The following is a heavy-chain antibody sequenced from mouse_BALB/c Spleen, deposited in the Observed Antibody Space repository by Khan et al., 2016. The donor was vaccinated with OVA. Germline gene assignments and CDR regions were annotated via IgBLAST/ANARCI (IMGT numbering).Heavy chain of an antibody. J-gene: IGHJ3*01. CDR2: INNYTGEA. Sequence: QIQLVQSGPELKKPGETVKISCKASGYTLTDYGMNWVKQAPGKGLKWMGWINNYTGEATYADAFKGRFAFSLEKSANTASLKINNLKTEDTATYYCSRSNGNYWFAYWGQGTLVTVSA. CDR1: GYTLTDYG. V-gene: IGHV9-3-1*01. CDR3: SRSNGNYWFAY. D-gene: IGHD2-1*01.